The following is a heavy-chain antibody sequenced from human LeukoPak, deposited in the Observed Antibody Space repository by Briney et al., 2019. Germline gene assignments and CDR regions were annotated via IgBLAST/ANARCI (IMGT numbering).Heavy chain of an antibody. CDR3: ARSSGYSNYYFDY. Sequence: SETLSLTCTVSGGSINGYYWSWIRQPPGKGLEWIGYIYYSGSTNYNPSLKSRVTISVGTSKNQFSLKLNSVTSADTAVYYCARSSGYSNYYFDYWGQGTLVTVSS. CDR2: IYYSGST. J-gene: IGHJ4*02. D-gene: IGHD3-22*01. V-gene: IGHV4-59*01. CDR1: GGSINGYY.